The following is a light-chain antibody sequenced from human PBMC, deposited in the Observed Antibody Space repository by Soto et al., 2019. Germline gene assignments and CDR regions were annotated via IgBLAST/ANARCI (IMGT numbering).Light chain of an antibody. J-gene: IGKJ2*01. CDR2: GAS. CDR1: QTVSSTY. Sequence: EIVLTQSPATLSLSPGGRATLSCRASQTVSSTYLAWNQQKPVQAPRLLIYGASNRATGIPDRFSGSGSGTDFTLTINGLEPEDFAVYYCQQYCSSSTFGQGTKLEIK. V-gene: IGKV3-20*01. CDR3: QQYCSSST.